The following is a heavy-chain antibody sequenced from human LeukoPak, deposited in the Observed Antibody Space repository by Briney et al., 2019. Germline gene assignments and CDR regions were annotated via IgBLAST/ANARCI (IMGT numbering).Heavy chain of an antibody. Sequence: SETLSLTCTVSGGSISSYYWSWIRQPPGKGLEWIGYIYYSGSTNYNPSLKSRVTISVDTSKNQFSLQLNSVTPEDTAVYYCAREGDGDGYYYGMDVWGQGTTVTVSS. D-gene: IGHD4-17*01. CDR3: AREGDGDGYYYGMDV. CDR2: IYYSGST. V-gene: IGHV4-59*12. CDR1: GGSISSYY. J-gene: IGHJ6*02.